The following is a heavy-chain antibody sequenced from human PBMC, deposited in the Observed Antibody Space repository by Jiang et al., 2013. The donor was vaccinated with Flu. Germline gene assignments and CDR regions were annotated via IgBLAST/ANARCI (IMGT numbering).Heavy chain of an antibody. D-gene: IGHD3-22*01. CDR1: GGTFSSYA. CDR3: ARMRTHYYDSSGYHDSRFYYYYGMYV. V-gene: IGHV1-69*06. J-gene: IGHJ6*02. CDR2: IIPIFGTA. Sequence: GAEVKKPGSSVKVSCKASGGTFSSYAISWVRQAPGQGLEWMGGIIPIFGTANYAQKFQGRVTITADKSTSTAYMELSSLRSEDTAVYYCARMRTHYYDSSGYHDSRFYYYYGMYVWGQGTTVTVSS.